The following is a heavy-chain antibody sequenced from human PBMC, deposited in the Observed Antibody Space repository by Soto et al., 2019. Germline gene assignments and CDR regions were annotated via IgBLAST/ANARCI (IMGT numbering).Heavy chain of an antibody. D-gene: IGHD2-8*01. J-gene: IGHJ4*02. V-gene: IGHV1-18*01. CDR2: ISTTSGNT. CDR3: ARDNGHYDF. CDR1: GYTFSSYS. Sequence: ASVKVSCKTSGYTFSSYSINWVRQAPGQGLEWMAWISTTSGNTHYAERVQGRVTVTLDKSARTAFMEMWGLTSDDTAVYFCARDNGHYDFWGQGTLVTVS.